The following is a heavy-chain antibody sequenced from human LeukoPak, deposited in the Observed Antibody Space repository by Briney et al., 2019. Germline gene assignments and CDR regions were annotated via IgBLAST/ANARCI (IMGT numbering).Heavy chain of an antibody. J-gene: IGHJ4*02. V-gene: IGHV3-74*01. CDR2: IKSDGSST. Sequence: GGSLRLPCAASGFTFSSYWMHWVRQAPGKGQVWVSRIKSDGSSTSYADSVKGRFTISRDNVKNTLYLQMNSLRAEDTAVYYCARVVGYGHPFDYWGQGTLVTVSS. CDR1: GFTFSSYW. D-gene: IGHD5-18*01. CDR3: ARVVGYGHPFDY.